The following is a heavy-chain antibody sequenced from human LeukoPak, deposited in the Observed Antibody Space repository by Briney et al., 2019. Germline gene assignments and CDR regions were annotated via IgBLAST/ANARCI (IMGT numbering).Heavy chain of an antibody. D-gene: IGHD2-21*02. CDR2: IIPIFGTA. CDR3: ARDGTCGGDCPDAFDI. V-gene: IGHV1-69*05. Sequence: GASVKVSCKASGGTFSSYAISWVRQAPGQGLEWMGRIIPIFGTANYAQKFQGRVTITTDESTSTAYMELSSLRSEDTAVYYCARDGTCGGDCPDAFDIWGQRTMVTVSS. J-gene: IGHJ3*02. CDR1: GGTFSSYA.